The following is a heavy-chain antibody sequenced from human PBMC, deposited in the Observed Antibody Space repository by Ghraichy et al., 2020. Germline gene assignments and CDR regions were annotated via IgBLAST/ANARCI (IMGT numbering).Heavy chain of an antibody. V-gene: IGHV4-59*01. D-gene: IGHD2-15*01. CDR2: IYYSGST. J-gene: IGHJ3*02. CDR3: ARDPLLGYCSAGSCYEGAFDI. Sequence: SETLSLTCTVSGGSISSYYWSWIRQPPGKGLEWIGYIYYSGSTNYNPSLKSRVTISVDTSKNQFSLKLSSVTAADTAVYYCARDPLLGYCSAGSCYEGAFDIWGQGTMVTVSS. CDR1: GGSISSYY.